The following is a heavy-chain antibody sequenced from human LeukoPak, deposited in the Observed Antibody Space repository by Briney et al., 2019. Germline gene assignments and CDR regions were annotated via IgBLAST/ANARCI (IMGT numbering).Heavy chain of an antibody. D-gene: IGHD3-10*01. Sequence: SETLSLTCTVSGGSISSYYWSWIRQPPGKGLEWIGYIYYSGSTNYNPSLKSRVTISVDTSKNQFSLKLSSVTAADTAVYYCARHEGVRDNWFDPWGQGTLVTVSS. V-gene: IGHV4-59*08. CDR2: IYYSGST. J-gene: IGHJ5*02. CDR3: ARHEGVRDNWFDP. CDR1: GGSISSYY.